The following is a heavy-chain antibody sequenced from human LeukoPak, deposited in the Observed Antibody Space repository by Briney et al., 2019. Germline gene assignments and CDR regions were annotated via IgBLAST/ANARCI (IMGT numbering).Heavy chain of an antibody. CDR2: ITSRSSYT. CDR3: ARGDYGGDYFDY. V-gene: IGHV3-21*04. D-gene: IGHD4-23*01. J-gene: IGHJ4*02. Sequence: GGSLRLSCAASGFTFSSDSMNWVRQAPGKGLEWVSSITSRSSYTYYADSMKGRFTISRDNAKNSLYLQMNSLRAEDTAVYYCARGDYGGDYFDYWGQGTLVTVSS. CDR1: GFTFSSDS.